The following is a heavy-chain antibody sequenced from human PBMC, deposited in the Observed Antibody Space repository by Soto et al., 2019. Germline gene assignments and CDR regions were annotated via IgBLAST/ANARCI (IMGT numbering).Heavy chain of an antibody. Sequence: GSLRLCCAASGFTFSSYWMSLVRQAPGKGLEWVANIKQDGSEKYYADSVKGRFTISRDNSKNTLYLQMNSLRAEDTAVYYCAKDRDDDYVDYWGQGTLVTVSS. CDR3: AKDRDDDYVDY. J-gene: IGHJ4*02. CDR2: IKQDGSEK. D-gene: IGHD3-10*01. V-gene: IGHV3-7*01. CDR1: GFTFSSYW.